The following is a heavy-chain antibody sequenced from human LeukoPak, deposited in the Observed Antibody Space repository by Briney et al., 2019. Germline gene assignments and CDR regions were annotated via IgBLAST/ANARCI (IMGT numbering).Heavy chain of an antibody. CDR3: ARREASANFDY. CDR1: GYSFTNYW. V-gene: IGHV5-51*01. D-gene: IGHD2-15*01. J-gene: IGHJ4*02. Sequence: GESLKISCKVSGYSFTNYWTGWVRQMPGKGLEWMGIIYSGDSDTRYSPSFQGQVIISADRSVNTVYPQWDSLKASDTATYYCARREASANFDYWGQGTLVTVSS. CDR2: IYSGDSDT.